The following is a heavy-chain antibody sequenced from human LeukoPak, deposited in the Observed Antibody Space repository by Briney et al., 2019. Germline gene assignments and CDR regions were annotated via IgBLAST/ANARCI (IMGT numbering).Heavy chain of an antibody. D-gene: IGHD3-22*01. V-gene: IGHV3-23*01. J-gene: IGHJ6*03. CDR3: AKDAYYYDSSGYYYFYYYYYYMDV. CDR2: ISGSGGST. CDR1: GFTFSSYA. Sequence: GGSLRLSCAASGFTFSSYAMSWVRQAPGKGLEGVSAISGSGGSTYYADSVKGRFTISRDNSKNTLYLQMNSMRAEDTAVYYCAKDAYYYDSSGYYYFYYYYYYMDVWGKGTTVTVSS.